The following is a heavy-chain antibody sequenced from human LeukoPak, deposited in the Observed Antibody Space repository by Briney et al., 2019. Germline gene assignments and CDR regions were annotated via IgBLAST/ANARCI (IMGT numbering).Heavy chain of an antibody. CDR1: GFSNNSYD. CDR3: TRVPHPTYYFDY. J-gene: IGHJ4*02. D-gene: IGHD4-11*01. Sequence: GGSLRLSCTASGFSNNSYDMIWARQAPGKRLEWVSSISPKSDFIYYSDSVRGRFTISRDNADNSLYLQMSSLRAEDTAIYFCTRVPHPTYYFDYWGRGTMVTVSS. V-gene: IGHV3-21*04. CDR2: ISPKSDFI.